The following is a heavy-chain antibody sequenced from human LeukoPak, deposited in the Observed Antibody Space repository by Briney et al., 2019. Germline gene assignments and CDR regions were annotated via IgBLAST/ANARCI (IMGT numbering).Heavy chain of an antibody. V-gene: IGHV4-31*03. D-gene: IGHD6-19*01. CDR1: GGSISSGGYY. Sequence: PSQTLSLTCTVSGGSISSGGYYWSWIRQHPGKGLEWIGYIYYSGSTYYNPSLKSRVTISVDTSKNQFSLKLSSVTAADTVVYYCARAHLSSGWRPNYFDYWGQGTLVTVSS. CDR3: ARAHLSSGWRPNYFDY. CDR2: IYYSGST. J-gene: IGHJ4*02.